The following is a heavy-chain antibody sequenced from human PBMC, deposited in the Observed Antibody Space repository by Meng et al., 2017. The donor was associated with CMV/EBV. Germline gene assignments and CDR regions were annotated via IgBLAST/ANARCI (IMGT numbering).Heavy chain of an antibody. CDR2: INWNGGST. J-gene: IGHJ5*02. D-gene: IGHD2-2*01. CDR3: ARAVPAAIGKSWFDP. Sequence: GESLKISCTVPGVTFSSYWMSWVRQAPGKGLEWVSGINWNGGSTGYADSVKGRFTISRDNAKNSLYLQMNSLRAEDTALYYCARAVPAAIGKSWFDPWGQGTLVTVSS. CDR1: GVTFSSYW. V-gene: IGHV3-20*04.